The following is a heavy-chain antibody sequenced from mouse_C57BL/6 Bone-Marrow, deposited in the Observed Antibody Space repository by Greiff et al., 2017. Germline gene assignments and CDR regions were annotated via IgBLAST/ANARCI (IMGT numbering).Heavy chain of an antibody. CDR2: IFPGDGDT. Sequence: ESGAELVKPGASVKLSCKASGYAFSSYWMNWVKQRPGKGLEWIGQIFPGDGDTNYNGKFKGKATLTADKSSSTVCMQLSRMTSEDSAVYFCARGAYWGQGTLVTVSA. CDR1: GYAFSSYW. J-gene: IGHJ3*01. CDR3: ARGAY. V-gene: IGHV1-80*01.